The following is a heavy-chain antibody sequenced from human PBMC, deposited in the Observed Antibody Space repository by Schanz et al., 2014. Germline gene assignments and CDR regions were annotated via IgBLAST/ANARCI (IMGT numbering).Heavy chain of an antibody. CDR1: GFTFSNHA. D-gene: IGHD2-8*01. Sequence: EVQLVESGGGLVQPGGSLRLSCETSGFTFSNHAMSWVRQAPGKGPEWVANINQGGSEKYYVDSVKGRFTISRDNAKNSLYLQMNSLRAEDAAVYYCAREDCINGACKYGMDVWGQGTPVTVSS. J-gene: IGHJ6*02. CDR2: INQGGSEK. V-gene: IGHV3-7*01. CDR3: AREDCINGACKYGMDV.